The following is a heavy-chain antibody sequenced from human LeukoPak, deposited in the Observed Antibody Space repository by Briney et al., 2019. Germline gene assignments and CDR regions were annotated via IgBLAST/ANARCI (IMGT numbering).Heavy chain of an antibody. V-gene: IGHV4-4*02. CDR2: IYHSGST. CDR3: ARYYCSGCSCYPSDAFDI. Sequence: SGTLSLTCAVSGGSISSSNWWSWVRQPPGKGLEWIGEIYHSGSTNYNPSLKSRVTISVDKSKNQFSLKLSSVTAADTAVYYCARYYCSGCSCYPSDAFDIWGQGTMVTVSS. J-gene: IGHJ3*02. D-gene: IGHD2-15*01. CDR1: GGSISSSNW.